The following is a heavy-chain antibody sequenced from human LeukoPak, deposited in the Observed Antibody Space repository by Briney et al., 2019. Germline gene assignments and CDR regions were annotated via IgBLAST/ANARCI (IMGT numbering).Heavy chain of an antibody. J-gene: IGHJ6*02. CDR1: GFTFSSYG. CDR3: AKDEAVAGSFYYYYGMDV. D-gene: IGHD6-19*01. Sequence: PGGSLRLSCAASGFTFSSYGMHWVRQAPGKGLEWVAVISYDGSNKYYADSVKGRFTISRDNSKNTLYLQMNSLRAEDTAVYYCAKDEAVAGSFYYYYGMDVWGQGTTVTVSS. V-gene: IGHV3-30*18. CDR2: ISYDGSNK.